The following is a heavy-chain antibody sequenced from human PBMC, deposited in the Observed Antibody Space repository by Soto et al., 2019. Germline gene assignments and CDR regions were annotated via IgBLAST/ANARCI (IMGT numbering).Heavy chain of an antibody. D-gene: IGHD6-19*01. CDR3: ARQVVGLAVTKD. V-gene: IGHV4-34*01. Sequence: SETLSLTCGVYGESYNGDYWSWIRQPPGKGLEWIGEIKDGGDSNYNPSLKSRATISMDTSKNQISLNLRSVTAADTAMYYCARQVVGLAVTKDWGQGTLVTVSS. J-gene: IGHJ4*02. CDR2: IKDGGDS. CDR1: GESYNGDY.